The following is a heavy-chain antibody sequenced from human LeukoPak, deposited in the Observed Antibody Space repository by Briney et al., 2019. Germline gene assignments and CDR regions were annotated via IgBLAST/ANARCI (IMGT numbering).Heavy chain of an antibody. D-gene: IGHD4-17*01. CDR2: ISGSGGST. J-gene: IGHJ4*02. Sequence: PGGSLRLSCAASGFTFSSYAMSWVRQAPGKGLEWVSAISGSGGSTYYADSVKGRFTISRDNSKNTLYLQMNSLRAEDTAVYYCAKWLGYDLDYGDYGDYWGQGTLVTVSS. CDR1: GFTFSSYA. V-gene: IGHV3-23*01. CDR3: AKWLGYDLDYGDYGDY.